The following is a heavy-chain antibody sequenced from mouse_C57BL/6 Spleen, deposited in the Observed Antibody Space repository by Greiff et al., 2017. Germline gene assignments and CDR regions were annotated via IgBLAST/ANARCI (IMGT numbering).Heavy chain of an antibody. CDR2: INPGSGGT. V-gene: IGHV1-54*01. J-gene: IGHJ2*01. Sequence: QVQLQQSGAELVRPGTSVKVSCKASGYAFTNYLIEWVKQRPGQGLEWIGVINPGSGGTNYNEKVKGKATLTADKSSSTGYMQLSSLTSEDSAVYFCAGSRGDWDAYFDYWGQGTTLTVSS. D-gene: IGHD4-1*01. CDR3: AGSRGDWDAYFDY. CDR1: GYAFTNYL.